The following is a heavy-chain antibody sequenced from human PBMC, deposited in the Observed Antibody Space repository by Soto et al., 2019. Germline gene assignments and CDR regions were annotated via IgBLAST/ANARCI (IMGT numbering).Heavy chain of an antibody. CDR1: GFTFSSYA. CDR2: IRSSSGYI. J-gene: IGHJ4*02. V-gene: IGHV3-21*01. CDR3: SRDYYDSSGYFKR. D-gene: IGHD3-22*01. Sequence: EVQLLESGGGLVQPGGSLRLSCAASGFTFSSYAMSWVRQAPGKGLEWVSSIRSSSGYIYYADSVKGRFTISRDNAKNSLYLQMNSLRAEDTAVYYCSRDYYDSSGYFKRWGQGTLVTVSS.